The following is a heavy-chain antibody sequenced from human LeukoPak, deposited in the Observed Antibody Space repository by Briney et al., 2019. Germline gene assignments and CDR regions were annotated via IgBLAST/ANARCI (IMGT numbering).Heavy chain of an antibody. J-gene: IGHJ4*02. V-gene: IGHV4-34*01. D-gene: IGHD5-24*01. Sequence: PSETLSLTCAVYGGSFSGYYWSWIRQPPGKGLEWIGEIKHSGSTNYNPSLKSRVTISLDTSKNQFSLKVSSVTAADTAVYYCARGGDGYNYFDYWGQGTLLTVSS. CDR2: IKHSGST. CDR3: ARGGDGYNYFDY. CDR1: GGSFSGYY.